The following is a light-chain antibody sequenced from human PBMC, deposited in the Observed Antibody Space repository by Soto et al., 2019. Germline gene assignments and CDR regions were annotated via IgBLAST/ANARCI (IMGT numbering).Light chain of an antibody. CDR3: YQYSNWPPPLT. J-gene: IGKJ5*01. CDR1: ETVSTN. Sequence: IVLTQSPATRSISPEERSTLSCRATETVSTNLACVQRNAGQPPRLLLYDSCTGAKCVPDRFSGSGSGTEFALIISSLNSEDVEVSSCYQYSNWPPPLTFGQGTRLEIK. CDR2: DSC. V-gene: IGKV3-15*01.